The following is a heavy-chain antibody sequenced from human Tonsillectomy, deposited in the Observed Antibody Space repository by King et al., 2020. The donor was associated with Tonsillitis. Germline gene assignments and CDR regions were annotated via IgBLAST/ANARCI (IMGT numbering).Heavy chain of an antibody. Sequence: VQLVESGGGLLQPGGSLRLSCAGSGFTLSSYAMSWVRQVPGKGLEWVSAISGSGHSTFYADSVKGRFTIPRDNSKNMLYLQMNSLRAEDTAVDYCAKGQVAVEVPAATTGYYGMDVWGQGTTVTVSS. J-gene: IGHJ6*02. CDR1: GFTLSSYA. CDR3: AKGQVAVEVPAATTGYYGMDV. D-gene: IGHD2-2*01. CDR2: ISGSGHST. V-gene: IGHV3-23*04.